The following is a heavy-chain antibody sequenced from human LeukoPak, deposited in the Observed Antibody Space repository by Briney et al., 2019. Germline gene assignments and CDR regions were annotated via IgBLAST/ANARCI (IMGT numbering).Heavy chain of an antibody. CDR2: IYYGGTT. V-gene: IGHV4-39*01. CDR1: GGSITSSSYY. Sequence: SETLSLTCTVSGGSITSSSYYWGWIRQPPGKGLEWIGNIYYGGTTYYNSSLKSRVTISEDTSKNRFSLILSSVTAADTAVYCYIDVWGKGTTVIVSS. CDR3: IDV. J-gene: IGHJ6*03.